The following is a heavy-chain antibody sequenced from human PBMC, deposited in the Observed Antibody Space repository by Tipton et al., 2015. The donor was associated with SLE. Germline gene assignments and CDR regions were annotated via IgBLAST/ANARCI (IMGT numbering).Heavy chain of an antibody. D-gene: IGHD3-10*01. V-gene: IGHV4-59*01. CDR2: IYYSGGT. J-gene: IGHJ1*01. CDR3: ARVRGRGYFQH. CDR1: GGSISSYY. Sequence: LRLSCTVSGGSISSYYWSWIRQPPGKGLEWIGYIYYSGGTNYNPSLKSRVTISVDTSKNQFSLKLSSVTAADTAVYYCARVRGRGYFQHWGQGTLVTVSS.